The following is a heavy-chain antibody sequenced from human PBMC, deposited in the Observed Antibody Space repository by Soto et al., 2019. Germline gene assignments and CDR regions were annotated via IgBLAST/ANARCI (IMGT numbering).Heavy chain of an antibody. V-gene: IGHV5-51*01. CDR1: GYSFTTYW. CDR3: ARKDIAGNSVDF. J-gene: IGHJ4*02. CDR2: IYPGDSDT. Sequence: HGESLKISCKASGYSFTTYWIGWVRQMPGKGLEWMGIIYPGDSDTRYSPSFQGQVTISADKSISTACLQWSSLKASDSAMFYCARKDIAGNSVDFWGQGTLVTVSS. D-gene: IGHD6-13*01.